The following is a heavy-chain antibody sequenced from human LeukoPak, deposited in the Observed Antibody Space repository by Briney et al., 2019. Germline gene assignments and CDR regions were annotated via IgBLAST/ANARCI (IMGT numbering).Heavy chain of an antibody. CDR3: AKASRGFAYRLDF. CDR1: GFMFSIHV. J-gene: IGHJ4*02. D-gene: IGHD3-16*02. Sequence: GGSLRLSCAASGFMFSIHVMSWVRQAPGKGLGWVSGIIGSGGSTYYADSVKGRFTISRDNSKNTLSLQMNSLRAEDTAIYYCAKASRGFAYRLDFWGQGTLVTVSS. V-gene: IGHV3-23*01. CDR2: IIGSGGST.